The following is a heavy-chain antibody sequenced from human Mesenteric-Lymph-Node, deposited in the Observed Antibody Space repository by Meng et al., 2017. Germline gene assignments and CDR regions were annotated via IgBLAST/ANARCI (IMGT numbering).Heavy chain of an antibody. Sequence: SETLSLTCTVSGDSISSGYYWGWIRQPPGKGLEWIGSIYYSGSTYYNPSLKSRVTISVDTSKNQFSLKLSSVTAADTAVYYCARDGPAGTVTTSAFDIWGQGTMVTVSS. J-gene: IGHJ3*02. CDR1: GDSISSGYY. CDR3: ARDGPAGTVTTSAFDI. CDR2: IYYSGST. D-gene: IGHD6-13*01. V-gene: IGHV4-38-2*02.